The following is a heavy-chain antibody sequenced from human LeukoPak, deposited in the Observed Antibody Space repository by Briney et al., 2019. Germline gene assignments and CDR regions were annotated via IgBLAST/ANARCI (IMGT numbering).Heavy chain of an antibody. CDR2: IIPIFGTA. V-gene: IGHV1-69*01. D-gene: IGHD5-18*01. CDR1: GGTFSSYA. J-gene: IGHJ4*02. Sequence: SVKVSCKASGGTFSSYAISWVRQAPGQGLEWMGGIIPIFGTANYAQKFQGRVTITADESTSTAYMGLSSLRSEDTAVYYCARDLTAMGGLWGQGTLVTVSS. CDR3: ARDLTAMGGL.